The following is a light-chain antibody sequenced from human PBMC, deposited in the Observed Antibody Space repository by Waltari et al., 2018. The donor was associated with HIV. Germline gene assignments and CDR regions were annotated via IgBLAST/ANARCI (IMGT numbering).Light chain of an antibody. CDR1: SGSIGSNY. CDR2: EED. CDR3: QSYDSNTRI. V-gene: IGLV6-57*01. J-gene: IGLJ1*01. Sequence: FMLTQPRSVSESPGKTVTISCTRSSGSIGSNYVQWYQQRPGSSPTTVIYEEDQRPSGVPGRFSGSLDRSSNSASLPISCLMTEDEADDYCQSYDSNTRIFGTGTKVTVL.